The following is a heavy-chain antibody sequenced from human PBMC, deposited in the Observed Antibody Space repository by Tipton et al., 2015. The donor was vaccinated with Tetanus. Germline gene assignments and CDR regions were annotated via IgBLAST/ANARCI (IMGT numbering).Heavy chain of an antibody. CDR2: IYYSGST. J-gene: IGHJ1*01. Sequence: LRLSCTVSGGSISSGGYYWSWIRQHPGKGLEWIGYIYYSGSTYYNPSLKSRVTISVDTSKNQFSLKLSSVTAADTAVYYCARGPSWSIFQHWGQGTLVTVSS. D-gene: IGHD6-13*01. V-gene: IGHV4-31*02. CDR1: GGSISSGGYY. CDR3: ARGPSWSIFQH.